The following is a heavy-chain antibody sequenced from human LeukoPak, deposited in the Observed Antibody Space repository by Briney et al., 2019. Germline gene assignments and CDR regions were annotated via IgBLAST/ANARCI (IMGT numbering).Heavy chain of an antibody. D-gene: IGHD1-14*01. J-gene: IGHJ4*02. CDR2: VSGSGNNT. CDR3: ARTRFSITTPGDY. Sequence: GGSLRLSCVGSEFTFSSYGMSWVRQAPGKGLEWVSGVSGSGNNTNYADSVKGRFTISRDSSKNTMYLQMNSLRAEDTAVYYCARTRFSITTPGDYWGQGTLVTVSS. CDR1: EFTFSSYG. V-gene: IGHV3-23*01.